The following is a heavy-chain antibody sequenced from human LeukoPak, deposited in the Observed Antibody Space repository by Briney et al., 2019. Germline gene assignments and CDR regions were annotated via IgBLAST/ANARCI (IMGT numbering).Heavy chain of an antibody. CDR3: ATSTTYCSGGSCYFDY. CDR1: GYTFTDYY. J-gene: IGHJ4*02. Sequence: ASVTVSCKASGYTFTDYYMHWVRQAPGQGLEWMGWINPNSGGTNYAQKFQGRVTMTRDTSISTAYMELSRLRSDDTAVYYCATSTTYCSGGSCYFDYWGQGTLVTVSS. CDR2: INPNSGGT. D-gene: IGHD2-15*01. V-gene: IGHV1-2*02.